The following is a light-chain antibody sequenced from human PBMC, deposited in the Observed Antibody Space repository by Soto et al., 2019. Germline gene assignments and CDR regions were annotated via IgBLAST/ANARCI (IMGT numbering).Light chain of an antibody. CDR3: QQRSNWPPT. V-gene: IGKV3-11*01. J-gene: IGKJ1*01. Sequence: LRQSPATVSWSRVERASLCCIESQSVSSYLAWYQQKPGQAPRLLIYDASNRATGIPARFSGSGSGTDFTLIISSLAPEDFAVYYCQQRSNWPPTFGQGTKVDIK. CDR1: QSVSSY. CDR2: DAS.